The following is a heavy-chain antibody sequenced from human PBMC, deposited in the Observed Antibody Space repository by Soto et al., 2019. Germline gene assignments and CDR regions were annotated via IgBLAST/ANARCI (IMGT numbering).Heavy chain of an antibody. V-gene: IGHV1-69*06. D-gene: IGHD3-3*01. CDR3: ARAARVLRFLEGYFDY. Sequence: QVQLVQSGAEVKKPGSSVKVSCKASGGTFSSYAISWVRQAPGQGLEWMGGIIPIFGTANYAQKFQGRVTITADKSTSTAYMELSSMRSEDTAVYYCARAARVLRFLEGYFDYWGQGTLVTVSS. J-gene: IGHJ4*02. CDR2: IIPIFGTA. CDR1: GGTFSSYA.